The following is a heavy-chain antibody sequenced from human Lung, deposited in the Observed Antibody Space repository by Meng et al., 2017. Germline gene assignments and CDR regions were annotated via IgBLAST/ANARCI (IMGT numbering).Heavy chain of an antibody. CDR2: TYYRSKWYN. Sequence: QVPLQQSGPGLVTPSQTLSLPCAISGDSVSSNSAAWNWSRQSPSRGLEWLGRTYYRSKWYNGYAVSVRSRITINPDTSKNQFSLQMNSVTPEDTAVYYCARSQQWLDSWGQGTLVTVSS. D-gene: IGHD6-19*01. V-gene: IGHV6-1*01. J-gene: IGHJ4*02. CDR3: ARSQQWLDS. CDR1: GDSVSSNSAA.